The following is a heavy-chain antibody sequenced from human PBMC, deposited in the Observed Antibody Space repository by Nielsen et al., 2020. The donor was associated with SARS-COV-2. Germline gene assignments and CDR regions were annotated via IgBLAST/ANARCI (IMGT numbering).Heavy chain of an antibody. CDR2: ISYDGSNK. J-gene: IGHJ4*02. CDR1: GFTFSSYA. Sequence: GGSLRLSCAASGFTFSSYAMHWVRQAPGKGLEWVAVISYDGSNKYYADSVKGRFTISRDNSKNTLYLQMNSLRAEDTAVYYCARDFGAIAAAELGYWGQGTLVTVSS. CDR3: ARDFGAIAAAELGY. V-gene: IGHV3-30-3*01. D-gene: IGHD6-13*01.